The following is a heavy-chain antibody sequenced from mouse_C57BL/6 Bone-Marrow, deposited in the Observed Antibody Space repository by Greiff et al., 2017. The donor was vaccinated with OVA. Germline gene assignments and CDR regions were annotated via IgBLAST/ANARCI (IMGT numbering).Heavy chain of an antibody. Sequence: QVQLKESGPELVKPGASVKISCKASGYSFTSYYIHWVKQRPGPGLEWIGWIYPGSGNTKYNEKFKGKATLTADTSSSTAYMQLSSLTSEDSAVYYCAIYYDYDALYWYYAMDYWGQGTSVTVSS. D-gene: IGHD2-4*01. CDR2: IYPGSGNT. CDR1: GYSFTSYY. V-gene: IGHV1-66*01. CDR3: AIYYDYDALYWYYAMDY. J-gene: IGHJ4*01.